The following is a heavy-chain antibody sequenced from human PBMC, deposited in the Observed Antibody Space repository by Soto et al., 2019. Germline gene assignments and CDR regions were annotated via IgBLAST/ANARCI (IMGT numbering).Heavy chain of an antibody. CDR2: ISAYNGNT. CDR3: AIGMIGMVFACNNMFDP. V-gene: IGHV1-18*01. CDR1: GYTFSDYG. D-gene: IGHD2-21*01. J-gene: IGHJ5*02. Sequence: QVQLVQSGAEVKKPGASVRVSCKASGYTFSDYGFTWVRQAPGQGLEGMGWISAYNGNTTYAQKFQGRVTLTTDTSTSTAYLELRSLTPDDTAVYYCAIGMIGMVFACNNMFDPWCQGTLVIVSS.